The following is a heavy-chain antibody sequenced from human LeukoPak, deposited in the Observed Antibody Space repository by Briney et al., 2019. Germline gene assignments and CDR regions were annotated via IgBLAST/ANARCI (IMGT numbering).Heavy chain of an antibody. Sequence: PSETLSLTCTVSGYSISSGYHWSWIRQPAGKGLEWIGRIYTSGSTNYNPSLKSRVTMSVDTSKNQFSLKLSSVTAADTAVYYCARYYYDSSGYYPDYWGQGTLVTVSS. D-gene: IGHD3-22*01. J-gene: IGHJ4*02. CDR2: IYTSGST. CDR1: GYSISSGYH. V-gene: IGHV4-4*07. CDR3: ARYYYDSSGYYPDY.